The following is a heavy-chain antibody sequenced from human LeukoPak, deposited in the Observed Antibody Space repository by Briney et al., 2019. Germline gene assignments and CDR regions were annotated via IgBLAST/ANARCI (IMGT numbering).Heavy chain of an antibody. V-gene: IGHV1-69*13. Sequence: ASVKVSCKASGGAFSSYEYIWVRQAPGQGLEWMGGIIPAFDTPNYAHKLQGRVTISADESTSTAYMEMSNLKSDDTAVFFCARGYLAVVTSNLGGNAFDVWGQGTMITVSS. CDR3: ARGYLAVVTSNLGGNAFDV. CDR1: GGAFSSYE. J-gene: IGHJ3*01. D-gene: IGHD2-21*02. CDR2: IIPAFDTP.